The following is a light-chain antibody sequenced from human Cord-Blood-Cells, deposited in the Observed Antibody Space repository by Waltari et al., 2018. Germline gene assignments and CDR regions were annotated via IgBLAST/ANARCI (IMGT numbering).Light chain of an antibody. CDR2: GAS. Sequence: EIVMTQSPATLPASPGARATLSCRASQSGSSNLTWYQQKPGQAPRLLIYGASTRATGIPARFSGSGSGTEFTLTISSLQSEDFAVYYCQQYNNWPRTFGQGTKVEIK. J-gene: IGKJ1*01. CDR3: QQYNNWPRT. CDR1: QSGSSN. V-gene: IGKV3-15*01.